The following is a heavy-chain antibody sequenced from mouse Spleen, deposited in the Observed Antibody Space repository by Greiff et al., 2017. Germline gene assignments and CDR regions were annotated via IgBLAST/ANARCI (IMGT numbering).Heavy chain of an antibody. CDR3: ARNGLTGGYWYFDV. CDR2: INPSNGGT. D-gene: IGHD4-1*01. J-gene: IGHJ1*01. Sequence: VQLQQSGTELVKPGASVKLSCKASGYTFTSYWMHWVKQRPGQGLEWIGNINPSNGGTNYNEKFKSKATLTVDKSSSTAYMQLSSLTSEDSAVYYCARNGLTGGYWYFDVWGAGTTVTVSS. V-gene: IGHV1-53*01. CDR1: GYTFTSYW.